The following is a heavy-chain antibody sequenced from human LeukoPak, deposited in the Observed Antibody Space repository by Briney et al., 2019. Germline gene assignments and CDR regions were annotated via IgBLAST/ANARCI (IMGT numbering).Heavy chain of an antibody. J-gene: IGHJ4*02. CDR3: AKDPRGSSKWFGDHRELQ. CDR1: GFTFSSYA. CDR2: ISGSGGST. V-gene: IGHV3-23*01. Sequence: RTGGSLRLSCAASGFTFSSYAMSWVRQAPGKGLEWVSAISGSGGSTYYADSVKGRLTISRDNSKNTLYLQMNSLRAEDTAVYYCAKDPRGSSKWFGDHRELQWGQGTLVTVSS. D-gene: IGHD3-10*01.